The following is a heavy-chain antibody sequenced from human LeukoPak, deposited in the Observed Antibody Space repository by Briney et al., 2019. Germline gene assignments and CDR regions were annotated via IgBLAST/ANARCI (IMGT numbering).Heavy chain of an antibody. J-gene: IGHJ4*02. CDR2: IYYSEST. D-gene: IGHD3-22*01. Sequence: SQTLSLTCTVSGGSISGYSWSWIRQPPGKGLEWIGYIYYSESTNHNPSLKSRVTISVDTSKNQFSLKLSSVTAADTAVYYCARMTYYYDSSDYLYYFDSWGQGTLVTVSS. CDR1: GGSISGYS. V-gene: IGHV4-59*08. CDR3: ARMTYYYDSSDYLYYFDS.